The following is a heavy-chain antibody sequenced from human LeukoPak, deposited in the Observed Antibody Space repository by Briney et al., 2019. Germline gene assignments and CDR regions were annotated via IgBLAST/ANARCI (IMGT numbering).Heavy chain of an antibody. CDR1: GGSISSYY. J-gene: IGHJ5*02. D-gene: IGHD4-23*01. CDR2: IYTSGST. V-gene: IGHV4-4*09. Sequence: SETLSLTCTVSGGSISSYYWSWIRQPPGKGLEWIGYIYTSGSTNYNPSLKIRVTISVDTSKIQFSLKLSSVTAADTAVYYCARRQSSGGNSGNWFDPWGQGTLVTVSS. CDR3: ARRQSSGGNSGNWFDP.